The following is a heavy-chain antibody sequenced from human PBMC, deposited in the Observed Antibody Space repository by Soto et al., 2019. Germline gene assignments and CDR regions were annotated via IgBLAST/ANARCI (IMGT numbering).Heavy chain of an antibody. CDR2: ISYDGSIA. V-gene: IGHV3-30*03. CDR1: GFTFSNYG. Sequence: QVQLVESGGGVVQPGRSLRLYCAASGFTFSNYGLHWVRQAPGKGLDWVAVISYDGSIAYYSESVKGRFTMSRDNSENTVYLQMNSLRTEDTDVYLCGMDWVGFGAQPIDNWGQGTLVTVSS. CDR3: GMDWVGFGAQPIDN. D-gene: IGHD3-10*01. J-gene: IGHJ4*02.